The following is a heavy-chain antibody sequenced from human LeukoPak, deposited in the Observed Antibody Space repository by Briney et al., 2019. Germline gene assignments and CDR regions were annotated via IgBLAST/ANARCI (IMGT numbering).Heavy chain of an antibody. V-gene: IGHV3-23*01. CDR1: GFTFSSYA. J-gene: IGHJ4*02. CDR3: AKATIVVVPAATFDY. D-gene: IGHD2-2*01. Sequence: GGSLRLSCAASGFTFSSYAMSWVRQAPGKGLEWVSAISGSGGSTYYADSVKGRFTISRDNSKNTLYLQMNSLRAEDTAVYYWAKATIVVVPAATFDYWGQGTLVTVSS. CDR2: ISGSGGST.